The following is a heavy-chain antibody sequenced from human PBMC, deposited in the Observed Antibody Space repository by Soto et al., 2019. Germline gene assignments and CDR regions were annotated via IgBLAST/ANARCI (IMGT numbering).Heavy chain of an antibody. CDR2: ISSSSAYK. J-gene: IGHJ5*01. V-gene: IGHV3-21*01. D-gene: IGHD2-8*02. CDR1: GFMFSSYN. CDR3: ARSAGYCTDTSCEKGWFDS. Sequence: VQLVESGGGLVKPGGSLRLSCEGSGFMFSSYNMNWVRQAPGRGLEWVSFISSSSAYKYYEDAVKGRFIISRDNDKNSVYLQMNSLRAEDAGLYYCARSAGYCTDTSCEKGWFDSWGQGTWVTVSS.